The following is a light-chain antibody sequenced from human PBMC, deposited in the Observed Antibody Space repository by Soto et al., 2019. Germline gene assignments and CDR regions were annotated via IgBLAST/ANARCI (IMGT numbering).Light chain of an antibody. J-gene: IGLJ1*01. CDR3: AAWDDSLSGRYV. Sequence: QSVLAQPPSASESPGQRVTISCSGSSSDIGSNYVYCYQQLPGTAPKLLIFGNSQRPSGVPDRFSGSKSGTAASLAINGLRSEDEADYYCAAWDDSLSGRYVFGTGTKLTVL. CDR1: SSDIGSNY. CDR2: GNS. V-gene: IGLV1-47*02.